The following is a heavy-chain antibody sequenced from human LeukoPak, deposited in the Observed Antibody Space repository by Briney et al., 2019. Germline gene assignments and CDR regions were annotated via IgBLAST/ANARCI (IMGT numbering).Heavy chain of an antibody. J-gene: IGHJ4*02. CDR1: GFTFSSYG. CDR3: ARITTSYADY. Sequence: PGGSLRLSCAASGFTFSSYGMHWVRQAPGKGLEWVAVISYDGSNKYYADSVKGRFTISRDNSKNTLYLQMNSLRAEDTAVYYCARITTSYADYWGQGTLVTVSS. V-gene: IGHV3-30*03. CDR2: ISYDGSNK. D-gene: IGHD3-22*01.